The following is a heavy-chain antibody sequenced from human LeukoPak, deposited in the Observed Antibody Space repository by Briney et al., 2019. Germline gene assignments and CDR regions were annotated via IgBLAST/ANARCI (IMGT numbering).Heavy chain of an antibody. V-gene: IGHV4-59*08. CDR2: TYYSGTT. D-gene: IGHD3/OR15-3a*01. CDR3: ARHGFRTGGSWIFDY. CDR1: GSSMSSYY. J-gene: IGHJ4*02. Sequence: SETLSLTCTVSGSSMSSYYWSWIRQPPGKGLEWIGYTYYSGTTNYNPSLKDRVTISVDTSNNQFSLKLSSVTDEDTAVDFCARHGFRTGGSWIFDYWGQGALVTVSS.